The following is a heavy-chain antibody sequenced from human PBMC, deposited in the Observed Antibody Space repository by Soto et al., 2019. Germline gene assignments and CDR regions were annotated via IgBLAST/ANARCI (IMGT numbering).Heavy chain of an antibody. Sequence: SETLSLTCTVSGGSISSGGYYWSWIRQHPGKGLEWIGYIYYSGSTYYNPSLKSRVTISVDTPKNQFSLKLSSVTAADTAVYYCARETTTVTRYYYYGMDVWGQGTTVTVS. J-gene: IGHJ6*02. D-gene: IGHD4-17*01. CDR3: ARETTTVTRYYYYGMDV. CDR1: GGSISSGGYY. CDR2: IYYSGST. V-gene: IGHV4-31*03.